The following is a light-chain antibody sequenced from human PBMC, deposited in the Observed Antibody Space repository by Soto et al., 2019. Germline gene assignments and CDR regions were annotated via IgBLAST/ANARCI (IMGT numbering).Light chain of an antibody. CDR1: QSVSSSY. CDR3: QQYCSSPWT. J-gene: IGKJ1*01. V-gene: IGKV3-20*01. CDR2: GAS. Sequence: EIVLTQSPGTLSLSPGERATLSCRASQSVSSSYLAWYQQKPGQAPRLLIYGASSRATGIPDRFSGSGSGTDFTLTISSLEPEDFAVYYCQQYCSSPWTCGQGTKVEIK.